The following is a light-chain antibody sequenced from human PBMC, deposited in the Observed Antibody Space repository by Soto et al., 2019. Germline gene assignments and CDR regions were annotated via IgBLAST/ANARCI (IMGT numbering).Light chain of an antibody. Sequence: IQMTQSPSTLSASVGDRVTITCRASQSINGWLAWYQQKPGKAPKLLIYDASTLESGVPSRFSGSGSGTEFPLTISSLHPDDFATYYCQQYKSHPSCTFGQGTKLEIE. V-gene: IGKV1-5*01. CDR3: QQYKSHPSCT. CDR2: DAS. J-gene: IGKJ2*02. CDR1: QSINGW.